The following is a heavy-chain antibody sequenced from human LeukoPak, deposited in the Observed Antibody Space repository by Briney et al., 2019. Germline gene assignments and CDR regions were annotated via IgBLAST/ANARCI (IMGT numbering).Heavy chain of an antibody. CDR2: INAGNGDT. CDR1: GYTFTIYG. D-gene: IGHD4-17*01. V-gene: IGHV1-3*01. Sequence: ASVKVSCKASGYTFTIYGISWVRQAPGQRLEWMGWINAGNGDTKYSQKFQGRVTITRDTSASTAYMELSSLRSEDTAVYYCARDRWVTTVNFDYWGQGTLVTVSS. J-gene: IGHJ4*02. CDR3: ARDRWVTTVNFDY.